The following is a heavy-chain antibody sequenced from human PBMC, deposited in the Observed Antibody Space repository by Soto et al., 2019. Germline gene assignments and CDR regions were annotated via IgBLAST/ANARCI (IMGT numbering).Heavy chain of an antibody. D-gene: IGHD4-17*01. CDR3: ARGAVPKHFDY. CDR2: ISYDGSNK. J-gene: IGHJ4*02. Sequence: VQLLESGGGLVQPGGSLRLSCAASGFTFSSYAMHWVRQAPGKGLEWVAVISYDGSNKYYADSVKGRFTISRDNSKNTLYLQMNSLRAEDTAVYYCARGAVPKHFDYWGQGTLVTVSS. V-gene: IGHV3-30-3*01. CDR1: GFTFSSYA.